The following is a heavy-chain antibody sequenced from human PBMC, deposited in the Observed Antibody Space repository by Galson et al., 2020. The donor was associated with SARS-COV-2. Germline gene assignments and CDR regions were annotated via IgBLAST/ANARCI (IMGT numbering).Heavy chain of an antibody. CDR1: GFTFRNYG. CDR2: IWYDGSNK. J-gene: IGHJ4*02. Sequence: GESLKISCAASGFTFRNYGMHWVRQAPGKGLEWVAVIWYDGSNKYYGDSVKGRFTISRENSKNTLYLQMNSLRAEDTAVYYCARDYGITRHFDHWGQGTLVTVSS. V-gene: IGHV3-33*01. CDR3: ARDYGITRHFDH. D-gene: IGHD1-20*01.